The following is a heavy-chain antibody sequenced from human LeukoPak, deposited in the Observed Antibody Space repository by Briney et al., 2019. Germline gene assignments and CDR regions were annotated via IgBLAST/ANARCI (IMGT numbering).Heavy chain of an antibody. Sequence: ASVKVSCKASGYTFTGYYMHWVRQAPGQGLEWMGWINPNSGGTNYAQKFQGRVTMTRDTSISTAYMELSRLRSDDTAVYYCAREAPIGSGSYYNNWFDPWGQGTLVTVSS. V-gene: IGHV1-2*02. CDR1: GYTFTGYY. CDR3: AREAPIGSGSYYNNWFDP. D-gene: IGHD3-10*01. CDR2: INPNSGGT. J-gene: IGHJ5*02.